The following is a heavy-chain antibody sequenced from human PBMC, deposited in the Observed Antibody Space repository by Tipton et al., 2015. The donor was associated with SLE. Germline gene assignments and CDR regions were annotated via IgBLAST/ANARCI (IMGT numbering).Heavy chain of an antibody. V-gene: IGHV4-59*12. D-gene: IGHD2-8*02. CDR2: INYRGNS. Sequence: TLSLTCTVSGGSINSFHWSWIRQPPGKGPEWIGYINYRGNSNYNPSLKTRVAISVDTSKNQLSLKLSSVTAADTAVYYCARDVGGYNTGWFPYYFDYWGQGTLVTVSS. CDR1: GGSINSFH. CDR3: ARDVGGYNTGWFPYYFDY. J-gene: IGHJ4*02.